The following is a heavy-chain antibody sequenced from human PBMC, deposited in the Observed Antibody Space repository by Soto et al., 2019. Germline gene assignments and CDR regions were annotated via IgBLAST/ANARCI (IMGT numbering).Heavy chain of an antibody. D-gene: IGHD3-22*01. J-gene: IGHJ6*02. V-gene: IGHV3-53*01. CDR3: ARYYDYSGGTSGGMDV. CDR2: FYNTGFI. Sequence: GSLRLSCAASELRFRDAWMHWVRQAPGKGLEWVSLFYNTGFIHYADSVKGRFTISRDNSKNTLYLLMNSLRTEDTAVYYCARYYDYSGGTSGGMDVWGQGTTVTVSS. CDR1: ELRFRDAW.